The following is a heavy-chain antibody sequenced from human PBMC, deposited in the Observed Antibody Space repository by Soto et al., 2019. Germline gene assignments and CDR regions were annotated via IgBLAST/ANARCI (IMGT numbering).Heavy chain of an antibody. CDR3: AKDAQWELLLRYFDY. CDR1: GFTFSSYA. J-gene: IGHJ4*02. CDR2: ISGSGGST. D-gene: IGHD1-26*01. V-gene: IGHV3-23*01. Sequence: EVQLLESGGGLVQPGGSLRLSCAASGFTFSSYAMSWVRQAPGKGLEWVSAISGSGGSTYYADSVKGRFTISRDNTKNTLYVQKNSRIAEDRAVYYCAKDAQWELLLRYFDYWRQGTLVTVSS.